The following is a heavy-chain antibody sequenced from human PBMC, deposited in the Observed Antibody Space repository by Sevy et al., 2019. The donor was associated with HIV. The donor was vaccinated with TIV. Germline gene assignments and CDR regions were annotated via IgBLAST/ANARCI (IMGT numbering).Heavy chain of an antibody. D-gene: IGHD3-3*01. J-gene: IGHJ6*02. Sequence: ASVKVCCKASGYTFTSYAMNWVRQAPGQGLEWMGWINTNTGNPTYAQGFTGRFVFSLDTSVSTAYLQISSLKAEDTAVYYCARTLSTYYDFWSGYYPYYYYGIDVRGQGTTVTVSS. CDR1: GYTFTSYA. V-gene: IGHV7-4-1*02. CDR2: INTNTGNP. CDR3: ARTLSTYYDFWSGYYPYYYYGIDV.